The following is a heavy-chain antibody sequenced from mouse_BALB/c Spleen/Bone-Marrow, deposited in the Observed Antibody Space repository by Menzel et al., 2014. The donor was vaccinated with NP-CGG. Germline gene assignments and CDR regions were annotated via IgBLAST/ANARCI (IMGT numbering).Heavy chain of an antibody. V-gene: IGHV3-2*02. J-gene: IGHJ4*01. Sequence: EVKLVESGPGLVKPPQSLSLTCTVTGYSITSDYAWNWIRQFPGNKLEWMGYISYSGSTSYNPTLKSRISITRDTSKNQFFLQLNSVTSEDTATYYCARGGYDDAVDYWGQGTSVTVSS. D-gene: IGHD2-14*01. CDR3: ARGGYDDAVDY. CDR1: GYSITSDYA. CDR2: ISYSGST.